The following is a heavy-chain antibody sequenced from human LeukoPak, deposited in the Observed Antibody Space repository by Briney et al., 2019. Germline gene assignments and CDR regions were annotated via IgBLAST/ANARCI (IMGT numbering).Heavy chain of an antibody. CDR3: VRDHDYGGNEYYFDY. V-gene: IGHV3-33*01. CDR1: GFTFSHYA. Sequence: GGSLRLSCAASGFTFSHYAMHWVRQAPGNGLEWVAVIWYAGTNTTVSASVKGRFTISRDNSKDTLYLEINSLRAEDTAVYYCVRDHDYGGNEYYFDYWGQGTLVTVSS. J-gene: IGHJ4*02. CDR2: IWYAGTNT. D-gene: IGHD4-23*01.